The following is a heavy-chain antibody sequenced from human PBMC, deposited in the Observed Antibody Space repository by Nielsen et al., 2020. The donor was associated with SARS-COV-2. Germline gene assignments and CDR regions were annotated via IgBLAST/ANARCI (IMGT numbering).Heavy chain of an antibody. D-gene: IGHD4/OR15-4a*01. CDR3: ARVGSYGDPEYLDY. CDR2: IMLDGSEK. V-gene: IGHV3-7*01. CDR1: GFNFRGYW. J-gene: IGHJ4*02. Sequence: GGSLRLSCVVSGFNFRGYWMTWVRQAPGKGLEWVGNIMLDGSEKYYVDSVRGRFTISRDNARNTLYLQMNSLRVEDTAVYFCARVGSYGDPEYLDYWGQGALVTVSS.